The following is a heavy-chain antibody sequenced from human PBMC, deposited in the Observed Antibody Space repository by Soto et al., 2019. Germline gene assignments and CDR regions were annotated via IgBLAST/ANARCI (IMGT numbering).Heavy chain of an antibody. Sequence: QLQLQESGPRLVKPSETLSLTCTVSGGSISSSIYYWVWVRQPPGKGLEWIGRFSYIVSTHYNPSRRSRVSMSLDTCRVLFSVKLTSVPGADTAVYYCALDMLPSYYWSDRPPPTFHNWGQGTLVTVSS. CDR1: GGSISSSIYY. D-gene: IGHD3-9*01. CDR3: ALDMLPSYYWSDRPPPTFHN. CDR2: FSYIVST. J-gene: IGHJ4*02. V-gene: IGHV4-39*01.